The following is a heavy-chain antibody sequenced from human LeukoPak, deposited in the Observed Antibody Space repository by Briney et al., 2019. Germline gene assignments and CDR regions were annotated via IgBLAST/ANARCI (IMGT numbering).Heavy chain of an antibody. CDR3: GRLPSYYGSSLYPDY. V-gene: IGHV3-48*04. J-gene: IGHJ4*02. CDR2: ISSGGSTI. Sequence: AGGSLRLSCAASGFTFSSYWMSWVRQAPGKGLEWVSYISSGGSTIYYADSVKGRFTISRDNAKNSLYLQINSLRAEDTAVYYCGRLPSYYGSSLYPDYWGQGTLVTVSS. CDR1: GFTFSSYW. D-gene: IGHD2-2*01.